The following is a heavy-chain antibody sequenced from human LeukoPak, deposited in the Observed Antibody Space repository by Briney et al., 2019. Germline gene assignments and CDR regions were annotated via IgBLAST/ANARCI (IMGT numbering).Heavy chain of an antibody. CDR2: INPNSGGT. CDR1: GYTFTGYY. V-gene: IGHV1-2*02. D-gene: IGHD6-13*01. Sequence: ASVKLSCKASGYTFTGYYMHWVRQAPGQGLEWMGWINPNSGGTSYAQKFQGRVTMTRDTSTSTVYMELSSLRSEDTAVYYCARDEQQLADWGQGTLVTVSS. CDR3: ARDEQQLAD. J-gene: IGHJ4*02.